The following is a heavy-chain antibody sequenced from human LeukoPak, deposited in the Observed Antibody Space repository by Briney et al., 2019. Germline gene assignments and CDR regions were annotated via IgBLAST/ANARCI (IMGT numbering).Heavy chain of an antibody. CDR3: ARQISDYYYYYMDV. J-gene: IGHJ6*03. D-gene: IGHD3-10*01. Sequence: SSETLSLTCTVSGGSISSGNYYWGWIRQPPGKGLEWIGTIYYSGTTYYNPSLESRVTISEDTSKNQFSLTLRSVTAADTAVYYCARQISDYYYYYMDVWGKGTTVTVSS. CDR1: GGSISSGNYY. V-gene: IGHV4-39*01. CDR2: IYYSGTT.